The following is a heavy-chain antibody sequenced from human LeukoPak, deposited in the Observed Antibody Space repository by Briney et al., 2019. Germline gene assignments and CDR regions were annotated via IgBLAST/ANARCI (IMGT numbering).Heavy chain of an antibody. V-gene: IGHV4-39*01. CDR1: GGSISSSSYY. CDR2: IYYSGST. Sequence: TSETLSLTCTVSGGSISSSSYYWGWIRQPPGRGLEWIGSIYYSGSTYYNLSLKSRVTMSVDTSKNQFSLKQSSVTAADTGVLFCASRNYCCDRDVGGKGTTVSVFS. J-gene: IGHJ6*03. CDR3: ASRNYCCDRDV.